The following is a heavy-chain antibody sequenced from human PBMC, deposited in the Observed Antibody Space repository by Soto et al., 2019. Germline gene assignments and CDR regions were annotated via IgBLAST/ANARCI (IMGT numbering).Heavy chain of an antibody. CDR1: GYSISSYY. D-gene: IGHD6-19*01. CDR3: ARLQWGWYYFDY. V-gene: IGHV4-59*08. CDR2: IYKSGRT. Sequence: QVQLQESGPGLVKPSETLSLSCTVSGYSISSYYWSWLRQPPGKRVEWNAYIYKSGRTNYNPSLKSRATISIDTSKNQFSLNLSSVTAADTAVYYCARLQWGWYYFDYWGQGTLVTVSS. J-gene: IGHJ4*02.